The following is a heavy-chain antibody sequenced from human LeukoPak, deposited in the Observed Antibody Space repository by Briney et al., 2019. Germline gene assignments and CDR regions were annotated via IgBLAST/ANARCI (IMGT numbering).Heavy chain of an antibody. V-gene: IGHV4-39*07. CDR3: ARARGDDFWSGYYTRFDP. Sequence: SETLSLTCTVSGGSISSSSYYWGWVRQPPGKGLEWIGSIYYSGSTYYNPSLKSRVTISVDTSKNQFSLKLSSVTAADTAVYYCARARGDDFWSGYYTRFDPWGQGTLVTVSS. CDR2: IYYSGST. CDR1: GGSISSSSYY. D-gene: IGHD3-3*01. J-gene: IGHJ5*02.